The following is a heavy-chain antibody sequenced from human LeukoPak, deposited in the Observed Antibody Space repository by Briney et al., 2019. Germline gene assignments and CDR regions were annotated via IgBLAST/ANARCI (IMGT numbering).Heavy chain of an antibody. J-gene: IGHJ3*02. Sequence: GGSLRLSCAASGFTFSSYAMHWVRQAPGKGLEWVAVISYDGSNKYYADSVKGRFTISRDNSKNTLYLQMNSLRAEDTAVYYCARDHEWGRGDDAFDIWGQGTMVTVSS. D-gene: IGHD1-26*01. V-gene: IGHV3-30-3*01. CDR1: GFTFSSYA. CDR2: ISYDGSNK. CDR3: ARDHEWGRGDDAFDI.